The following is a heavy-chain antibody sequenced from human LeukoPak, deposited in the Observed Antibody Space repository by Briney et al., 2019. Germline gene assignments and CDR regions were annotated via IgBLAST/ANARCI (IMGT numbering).Heavy chain of an antibody. CDR1: GYTFTSYY. J-gene: IGHJ4*02. D-gene: IGHD1-26*01. Sequence: ASVKVSCKASGYTFTSYYMHWVRQAPGQGLEWMGIINPSGGSTRYAQKLQGRVTMTRDTSTSTAYMELSSLRSEDTAVYYCARHSKWELLSNPFDYWGQGTLVTVSS. CDR2: INPSGGST. V-gene: IGHV1-46*04. CDR3: ARHSKWELLSNPFDY.